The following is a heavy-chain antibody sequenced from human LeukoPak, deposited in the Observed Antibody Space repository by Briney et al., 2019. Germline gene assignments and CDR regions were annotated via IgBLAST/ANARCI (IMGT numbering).Heavy chain of an antibody. Sequence: GGSLRLSCAASEFTFSDYWIRWVRQTPGKEPEWVANIKEDGSEKYYVDSVKGRFTVSRDHAKNSLFLQMNSLRVEDTAVYYCATYKNWVAGDVWGQGTTVSVSS. CDR1: EFTFSDYW. J-gene: IGHJ6*02. CDR3: ATYKNWVAGDV. CDR2: IKEDGSEK. D-gene: IGHD7-27*01. V-gene: IGHV3-7*01.